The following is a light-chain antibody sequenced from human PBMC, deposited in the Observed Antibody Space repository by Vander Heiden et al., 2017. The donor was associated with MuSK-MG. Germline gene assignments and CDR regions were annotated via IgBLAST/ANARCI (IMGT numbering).Light chain of an antibody. V-gene: IGKV3-20*01. CDR1: QSVSSTY. J-gene: IGKJ1*01. CDR2: GTS. CDR3: QQDHSSPGT. Sequence: EIVLTQSPGTLSLSPGERATLSCRASQSVSSTYLAWYQHKRGQAPRLLIYGTSSRATGIPDRFSGSGSGTDFTLTISRLEPEDFAVYYCQQDHSSPGTFGQGTKVEIK.